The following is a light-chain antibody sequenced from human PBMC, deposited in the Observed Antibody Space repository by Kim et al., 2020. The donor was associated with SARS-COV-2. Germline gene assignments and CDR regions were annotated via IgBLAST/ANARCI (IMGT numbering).Light chain of an antibody. CDR1: SVGNYY. Sequence: VAVRLTVCVTSQGDSVGNYYASWYQQKRGQAPVLVIYSTNSRPAGLPDRFAGSSAGKAASLTSTGAQAEEEADYYWNSRDSSGNGVFGGGTQLTVL. CDR2: STN. J-gene: IGLJ2*01. V-gene: IGLV3-19*01. CDR3: NSRDSSGNGV.